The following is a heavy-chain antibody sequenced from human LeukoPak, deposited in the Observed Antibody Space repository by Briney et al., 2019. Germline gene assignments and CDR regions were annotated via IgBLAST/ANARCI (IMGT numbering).Heavy chain of an antibody. J-gene: IGHJ4*02. CDR2: IKQDGSEK. Sequence: GGSLRLSCAASGFTFSSYWMSWVRQAPGKGLEWVANIKQDGSEKYYVDSVKGRFTISRDNAKNSLYLQMNSLRAEDTAVYYCARDSNSESPYGGNSIRPLDYWGQGTLVTVSS. CDR1: GFTFSSYW. V-gene: IGHV3-7*01. D-gene: IGHD4-23*01. CDR3: ARDSNSESPYGGNSIRPLDY.